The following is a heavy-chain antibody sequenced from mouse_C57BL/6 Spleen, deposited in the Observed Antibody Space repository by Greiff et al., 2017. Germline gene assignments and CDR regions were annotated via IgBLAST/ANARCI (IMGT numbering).Heavy chain of an antibody. CDR1: GFTFSSYG. D-gene: IGHD1-1*01. CDR2: ISSGGSYT. Sequence: EVHLVESGGDLVKPGGSLKLSCAASGFTFSSYGMSWVRQTPDTRLEWVATISSGGSYTYYPDSVKGRFTISRDNAKNTLYLQMSSLKSEDTAMYYCARRPITTVDYAMDYWGQGTSVTVSS. J-gene: IGHJ4*01. CDR3: ARRPITTVDYAMDY. V-gene: IGHV5-6*01.